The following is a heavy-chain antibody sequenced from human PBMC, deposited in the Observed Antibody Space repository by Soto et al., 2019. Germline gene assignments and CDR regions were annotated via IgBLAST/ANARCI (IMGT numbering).Heavy chain of an antibody. CDR1: GGSFSTYG. V-gene: IGHV1-69*06. Sequence: QVQLVQSGAEVKKPGSSVKVSCKASGGSFSTYGISWVRQAPGQGLEWMGRIIPIFRSAHYTPKLQGRVTITADRSTSIVYMELRSLRSEDTAVYYCARDGISNSFDYWGQGTLVTVSS. D-gene: IGHD3-3*02. J-gene: IGHJ4*02. CDR3: ARDGISNSFDY. CDR2: IIPIFRSA.